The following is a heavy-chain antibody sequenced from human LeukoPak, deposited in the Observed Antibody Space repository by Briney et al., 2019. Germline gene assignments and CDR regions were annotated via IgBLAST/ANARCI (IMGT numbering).Heavy chain of an antibody. V-gene: IGHV1-3*01. Sequence: ASVKVSCKASGYTFTSYATHWVRQAPGQRLEWMGWINAGNGNTKYSQKFQGRVTITRDTSASTAYMELSSLRSEDTAVYYCARARFYDSSGYYSPMGYWGQGTLVTVSS. CDR1: GYTFTSYA. D-gene: IGHD3-22*01. CDR3: ARARFYDSSGYYSPMGY. CDR2: INAGNGNT. J-gene: IGHJ4*02.